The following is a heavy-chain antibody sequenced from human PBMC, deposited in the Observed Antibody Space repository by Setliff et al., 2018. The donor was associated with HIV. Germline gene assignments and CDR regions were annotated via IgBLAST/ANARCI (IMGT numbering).Heavy chain of an antibody. CDR1: GGSISSGTYY. CDR3: ARVQGYCSSTICSNWFDP. Sequence: PSETLSLTCTVSGGSISSGTYYWSWIRQHPGKGLEWIGYIYYSGSTYYNPSLKSRVTISVDTSKNQFSLKLNSVTAADTAVYYCARVQGYCSSTICSNWFDPWGQGTLVTVSS. V-gene: IGHV4-31*03. D-gene: IGHD2-2*01. CDR2: IYYSGST. J-gene: IGHJ5*02.